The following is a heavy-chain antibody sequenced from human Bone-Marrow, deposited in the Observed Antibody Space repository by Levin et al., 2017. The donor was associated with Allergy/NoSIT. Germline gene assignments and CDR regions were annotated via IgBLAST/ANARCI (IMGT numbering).Heavy chain of an antibody. CDR2: IKQDGTER. D-gene: IGHD3-3*01. CDR3: ARVRTGGFWSGYPDF. CDR1: GFNFRAYR. Sequence: PGGSLRLSCAASGFNFRAYRMSWVRQAPGKGLEWVADIKQDGTERFYVDSVKGRFTISRDNARDSLHLHMKYLKAEDTARYYCARVRTGGFWSGYPDFWGPGTPVTVSS. J-gene: IGHJ4*02. V-gene: IGHV3-7*03.